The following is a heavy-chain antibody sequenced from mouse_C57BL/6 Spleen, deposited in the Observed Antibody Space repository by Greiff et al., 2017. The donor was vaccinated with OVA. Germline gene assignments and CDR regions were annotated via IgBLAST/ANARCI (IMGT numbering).Heavy chain of an antibody. J-gene: IGHJ3*01. CDR3: ARKDYDYPWFAY. CDR2: IDPSDSYT. V-gene: IGHV1-50*01. Sequence: QVQLQQPGAELVKPGASVKLSCKASGYTFTSYWMQWVKQRPGQGLEWIGEIDPSDSYTNYNQKFKGKATLTVDTSSSTAYMQLSSLTSEDSAVYYCARKDYDYPWFAYWGQGTLFTVSA. CDR1: GYTFTSYW. D-gene: IGHD2-4*01.